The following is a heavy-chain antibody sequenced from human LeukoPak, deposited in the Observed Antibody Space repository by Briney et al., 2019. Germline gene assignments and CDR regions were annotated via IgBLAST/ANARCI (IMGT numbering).Heavy chain of an antibody. J-gene: IGHJ4*02. V-gene: IGHV3-66*01. CDR2: IYSGGST. Sequence: PGGSLRLSCAASGLTISNNFMGWVRQAPGKGLEWVSLIYSGGSTYSADSVKGRFTISRDNSKNTLYLQMNSLRAEDTAVYYCARDFRYSSIWGQGTLVTVSS. CDR3: ARDFRYSSI. CDR1: GLTISNNF. D-gene: IGHD6-13*01.